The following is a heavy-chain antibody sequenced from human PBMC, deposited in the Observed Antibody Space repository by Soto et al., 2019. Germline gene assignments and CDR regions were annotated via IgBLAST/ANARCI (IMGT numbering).Heavy chain of an antibody. CDR3: ARGRGIGFSSTWNIYWYYNMDV. D-gene: IGHD6-13*01. Sequence: QVQLVQSGAEVRKSGSSVKVSCKAVGGTFSDYALSWVRQAPGQGLEWMGGIIPMFATTNYAQKFQGRVTITADDSATTAHMELSSLKSEDTAVYYCARGRGIGFSSTWNIYWYYNMDVWGQGTTVTVSS. J-gene: IGHJ6*02. CDR2: IIPMFATT. CDR1: GGTFSDYA. V-gene: IGHV1-69*01.